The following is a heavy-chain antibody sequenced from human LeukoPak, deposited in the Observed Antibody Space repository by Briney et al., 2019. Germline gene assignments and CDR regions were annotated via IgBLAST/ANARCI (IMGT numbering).Heavy chain of an antibody. V-gene: IGHV3-72*01. CDR3: VRVDMLRDLFSFDC. J-gene: IGHJ4*02. CDR1: GFTFSDHY. D-gene: IGHD3-10*01. Sequence: GGALRLSCVASGFTFSDHYMDWVRQAPGEGLEWIGRIRRKVNGYTTKYAASVSGRFTVSRDDSENSLYLQMNSVNTEDTAVYYCVRVDMLRDLFSFDCWGQGTLVSVSS. CDR2: IRRKVNGYTT.